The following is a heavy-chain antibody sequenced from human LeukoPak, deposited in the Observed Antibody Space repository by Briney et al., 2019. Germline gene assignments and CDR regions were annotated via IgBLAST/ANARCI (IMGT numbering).Heavy chain of an antibody. Sequence: GGSLRLSCLVSGFTFSNRWVSWVRQAPGKGLEWVANIRPDGGGAYYLDSVKGRFTISRDNAENSLFLQMNSLRAEDTAVYYCVRLLGTVTTYDFWGQGTLVTVSS. CDR2: IRPDGGGA. D-gene: IGHD1-7*01. CDR3: VRLLGTVTTYDF. CDR1: GFTFSNRW. V-gene: IGHV3-7*01. J-gene: IGHJ4*02.